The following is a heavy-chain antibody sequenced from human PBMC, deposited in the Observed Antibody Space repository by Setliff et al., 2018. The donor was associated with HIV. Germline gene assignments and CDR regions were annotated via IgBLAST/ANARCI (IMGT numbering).Heavy chain of an antibody. J-gene: IGHJ4*02. Sequence: SETLSLTCTVSGGSISSYYWSWIRQPPGKGLEWIGYIYYSGSTNYNPSLKSRVTISVDTSKNQFPLKLSSVTAADTAVYYCARGLNYYGSGSYLPLGYWGQGTLVTVSS. D-gene: IGHD3-10*01. CDR1: GGSISSYY. CDR2: IYYSGST. CDR3: ARGLNYYGSGSYLPLGY. V-gene: IGHV4-59*12.